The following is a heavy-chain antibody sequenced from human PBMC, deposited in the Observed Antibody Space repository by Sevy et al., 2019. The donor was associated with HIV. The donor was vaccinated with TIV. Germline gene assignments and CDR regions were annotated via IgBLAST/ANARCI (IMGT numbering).Heavy chain of an antibody. CDR2: ISSSSNYI. D-gene: IGHD3-10*01. CDR1: GFTFSTYS. Sequence: GGSLRLSCAAPGFTFSTYSMNWVRQAPGKGLEWVSSISSSSNYIYYADSLKGRFTISRDNAKNSLYLQMNSLRADDTAVYYCARDGARITMVQGVMAYYHGMDVWGQGTTVTVSS. V-gene: IGHV3-21*01. J-gene: IGHJ6*02. CDR3: ARDGARITMVQGVMAYYHGMDV.